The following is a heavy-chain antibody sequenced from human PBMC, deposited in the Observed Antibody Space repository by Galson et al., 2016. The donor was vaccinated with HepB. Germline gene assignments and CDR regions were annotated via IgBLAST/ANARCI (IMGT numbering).Heavy chain of an antibody. D-gene: IGHD4-11*01. CDR3: ARPGYSNYESSDYYGMNV. V-gene: IGHV5-10-1*01. J-gene: IGHJ6*02. CDR2: IEPSDSYT. CDR1: GYSFTNYW. Sequence: QSGAEVKKPGESLRISCKGSGYSFTNYWIRWVRQMPGKGLEWMGRIEPSDSYTNYNPSFQGHVTISADKSITTAYLQWSSLRASDTAIYYCARPGYSNYESSDYYGMNVWGQGTTVTVSS.